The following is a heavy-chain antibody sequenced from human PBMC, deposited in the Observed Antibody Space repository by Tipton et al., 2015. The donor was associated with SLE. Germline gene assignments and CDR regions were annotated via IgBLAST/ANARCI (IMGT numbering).Heavy chain of an antibody. CDR1: GGSVSSGSYY. J-gene: IGHJ3*02. V-gene: IGHV4-61*01. D-gene: IGHD4-11*01. CDR3: ARDDLTVGAFDI. CDR2: IYYSGST. Sequence: TLSLTCTVSGGSVSSGSYYWSWIRQPPGKGLEWIGYIYYSGSTNYNPPLKSRVTISVDTSKNQFSLKVSSVTAADTAVYYCARDDLTVGAFDIWGQGTMVTVSS.